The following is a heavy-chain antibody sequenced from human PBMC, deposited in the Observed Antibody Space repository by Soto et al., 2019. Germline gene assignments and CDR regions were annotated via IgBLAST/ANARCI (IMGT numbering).Heavy chain of an antibody. CDR1: AASISSGGSY. CDR3: ARDGTGYCSSTSCSNYYYYGMDV. J-gene: IGHJ6*02. V-gene: IGHV4-31*03. CDR2: TYYREST. D-gene: IGHD2-2*01. Sequence: TLSPPSNLSAASISSGGSYWSWIRQHPGKGLEWIGYTYYRESTYNNPTLKSRVTISVDTSKNQFALKLSSVTAADTAVYYCARDGTGYCSSTSCSNYYYYGMDVWGQGTTVTVSS.